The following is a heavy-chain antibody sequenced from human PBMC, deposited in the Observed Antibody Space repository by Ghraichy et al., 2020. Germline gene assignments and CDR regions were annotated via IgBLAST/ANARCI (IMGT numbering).Heavy chain of an antibody. CDR3: ARFKGIVFDY. Sequence: SETLSLTCTVSGGSISSGGYYWSWIRQHPGKGLEWIGYIYYSGSTYYNPSLKSRVTISVDTSKNQFSLKLSSVTAADTAVYYCARFKGIVFDYWGQGTLVTVSS. CDR2: IYYSGST. J-gene: IGHJ4*02. V-gene: IGHV4-31*03. D-gene: IGHD3-10*01. CDR1: GGSISSGGYY.